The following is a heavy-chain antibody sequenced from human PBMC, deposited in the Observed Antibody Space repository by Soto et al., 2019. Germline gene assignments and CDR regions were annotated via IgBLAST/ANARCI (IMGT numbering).Heavy chain of an antibody. CDR1: GGSISRGGYS. V-gene: IGHV4-30-2*01. J-gene: IGHJ1*01. CDR2: IYHSGST. Sequence: TSETLSLTCAVSGGSISRGGYSWSWIRQPPGKGLEWIGYIYHSGSTYYNPSLKSRVTISVDRSKNQFSLKLSSVTAADTAVYYCARVPSPWGQGTLVPVSS. CDR3: ARVPSP.